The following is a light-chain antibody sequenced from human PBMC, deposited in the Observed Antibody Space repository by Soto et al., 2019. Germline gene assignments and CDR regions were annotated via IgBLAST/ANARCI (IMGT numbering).Light chain of an antibody. CDR2: GAS. J-gene: IGKJ1*01. CDR1: QSVSNNY. Sequence: EIVLTQSPGTLSLSPGERATLSCRASQSVSNNYLAWYQQKPGQAPRLLIYGASNRATGIPDRFSGSGSGTDFTLTISRLEPEDFASYYCLQDYGDSWTFGQGTKVEIE. CDR3: LQDYGDSWT. V-gene: IGKV3-20*01.